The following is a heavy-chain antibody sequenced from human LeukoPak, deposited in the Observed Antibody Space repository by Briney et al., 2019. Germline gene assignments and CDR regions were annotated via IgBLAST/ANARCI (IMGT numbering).Heavy chain of an antibody. V-gene: IGHV1-2*02. CDR2: INPNSGGT. J-gene: IGHJ4*02. CDR3: ARPRYYDSSGYSVDY. Sequence: ASVNVSCKASRYTLTGYYMRWVRQAPGQGLERMGWINPNSGGTNYAQKFQGRVTMTRDTFISTAYMELSRLRSDDTAVYYCARPRYYDSSGYSVDYWGQGTLVTVSS. CDR1: RYTLTGYY. D-gene: IGHD3-22*01.